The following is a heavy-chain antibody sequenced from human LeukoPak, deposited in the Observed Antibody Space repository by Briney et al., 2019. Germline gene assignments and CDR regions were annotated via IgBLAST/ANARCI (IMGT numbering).Heavy chain of an antibody. CDR3: ARGGSYYYFDY. CDR1: GCTVSSYG. Sequence: GGALRLSCAASGCTVSSYGMSWVRQAPGKGLEWVSSISGSGGSTYYADAVKGRFTISRANAKNTLYLQMNSLRDAATDVYSCARGGSYYYFDYWGQGTLVTVSS. D-gene: IGHD1-26*01. V-gene: IGHV3-23*01. J-gene: IGHJ4*02. CDR2: ISGSGGST.